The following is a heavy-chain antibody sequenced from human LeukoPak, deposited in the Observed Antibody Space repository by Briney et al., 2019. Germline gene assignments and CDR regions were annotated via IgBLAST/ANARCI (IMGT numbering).Heavy chain of an antibody. CDR1: VYYFATYL. Sequence: GESLKFSSQCSVYYFATYLIFCVRPMRGKGLEWMRIIYPGNSHTRYSPSFQGQVTISADTSISTAYLHWSSLQSSDTAMYYCAKFHATWYGDTWGQGTLVTVSS. V-gene: IGHV5-51*01. D-gene: IGHD6-13*01. CDR2: IYPGNSHT. J-gene: IGHJ4*02. CDR3: AKFHATWYGDT.